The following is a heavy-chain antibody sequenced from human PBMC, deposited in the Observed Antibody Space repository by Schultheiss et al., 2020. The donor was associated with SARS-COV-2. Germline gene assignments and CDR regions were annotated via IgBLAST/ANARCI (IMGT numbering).Heavy chain of an antibody. CDR1: GFTFEDYA. CDR2: ISWNSAGI. Sequence: GGSLRLSCAASGFTFEDYAMHWVRRAPGKGLEWVSGISWNSAGIGYADSVKDRFIISRDNAKNSLYLQINSLRVEDTALYYCAKGPEYSSLKRSWFDPWGQGTLVTVSS. V-gene: IGHV3-9*01. CDR3: AKGPEYSSLKRSWFDP. J-gene: IGHJ5*02. D-gene: IGHD6-6*01.